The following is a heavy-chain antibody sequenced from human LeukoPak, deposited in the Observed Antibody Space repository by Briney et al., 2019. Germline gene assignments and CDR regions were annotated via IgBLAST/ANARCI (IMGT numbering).Heavy chain of an antibody. Sequence: PSETLSLTCTVSGGSISSGGYYWSWIRQPPGKGLEWIGYIYHSGSTYYNPSLKSRVAISVDRSKNQFSLKLSSVTAADTAVYYCAREVGGYFAHGYFDYWGQGTLVTVSS. V-gene: IGHV4-30-2*01. D-gene: IGHD1-1*01. CDR1: GGSISSGGYY. CDR3: AREVGGYFAHGYFDY. CDR2: IYHSGST. J-gene: IGHJ4*02.